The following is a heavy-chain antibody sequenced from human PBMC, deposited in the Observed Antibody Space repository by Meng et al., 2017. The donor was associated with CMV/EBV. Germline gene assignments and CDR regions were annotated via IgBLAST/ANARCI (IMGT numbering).Heavy chain of an antibody. CDR1: GFTFSSYG. CDR2: IRYDGSNK. D-gene: IGHD2-2*01. CDR3: AKDKEGGPAAHYWGGFDY. V-gene: IGHV3-30*02. Sequence: GGPRRLSFAASGFTFSSYGMHWVRQAPGKGLEWVAFIRYDGSNKYYADSVKGRFTISRDNSKNTLYLQMNSLRAEDTAVYYCAKDKEGGPAAHYWGGFDYWGQGTLVTVSS. J-gene: IGHJ4*02.